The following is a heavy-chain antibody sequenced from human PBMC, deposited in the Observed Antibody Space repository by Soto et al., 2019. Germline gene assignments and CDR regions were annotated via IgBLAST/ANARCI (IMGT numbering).Heavy chain of an antibody. CDR3: AKEPGGPGWYFEL. Sequence: DVQLLESGGGLVQPGGSLRLSCAASGFTFRSYAMSWVRQAPGKGLEWVSGISGSGISTHYADSVKGRFTVSRDNSKNPLHLQMTSLRAEDTAVYNCAKEPGGPGWYFELWGRGTLVTVSS. J-gene: IGHJ2*01. CDR1: GFTFRSYA. D-gene: IGHD6-25*01. V-gene: IGHV3-23*01. CDR2: ISGSGIST.